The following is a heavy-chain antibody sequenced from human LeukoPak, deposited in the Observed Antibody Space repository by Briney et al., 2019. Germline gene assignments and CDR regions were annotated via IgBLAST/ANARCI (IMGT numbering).Heavy chain of an antibody. CDR2: ISDSGRDT. CDR1: GFTFSGYA. D-gene: IGHD6-19*01. CDR3: AKDATGYSSGGGYFDY. V-gene: IGHV3-23*01. J-gene: IGHJ4*02. Sequence: GGSLRLSCSASGFTFSGYAMSWVRQAPGKGLEWVSAISDSGRDTYYADSVKGRFTISRDITKNTLYLQMNSLRADDTAMCYCAKDATGYSSGGGYFDYWGQGALVTVSS.